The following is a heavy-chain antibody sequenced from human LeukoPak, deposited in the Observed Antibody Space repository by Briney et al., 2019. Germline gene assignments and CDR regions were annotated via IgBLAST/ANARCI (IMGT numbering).Heavy chain of an antibody. CDR1: GDSIRSGHYY. CDR3: ARADNWFDP. CDR2: TYYSGTT. J-gene: IGHJ5*02. V-gene: IGHV4-31*03. Sequence: SETLSLTCTVSGDSIRSGHYYWSWIRQHPGKGLEWIGYTYYSGTTYYNPSLQSRVTISVDTSKNQFSLKLSSVTAADTAVYYCARADNWFDPWGQGTLVTVSS.